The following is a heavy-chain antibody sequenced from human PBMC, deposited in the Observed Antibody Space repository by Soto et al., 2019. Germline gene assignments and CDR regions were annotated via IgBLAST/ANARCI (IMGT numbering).Heavy chain of an antibody. CDR3: ARATNYYYDSSGYSAY. CDR1: GYTFTGYY. Sequence: ASVKVSCKASGYTFTGYYMHWVRQAPGQGLEWMGWINPNSGGTNYAQKFQGWVTMTRDTSISTAYMELSRLRSDDTAVYYCARATNYYYDSSGYSAYWGQGTLVTVSS. J-gene: IGHJ4*02. D-gene: IGHD3-22*01. CDR2: INPNSGGT. V-gene: IGHV1-2*04.